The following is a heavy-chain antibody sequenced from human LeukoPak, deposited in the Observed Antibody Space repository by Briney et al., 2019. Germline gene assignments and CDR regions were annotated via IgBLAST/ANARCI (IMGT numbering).Heavy chain of an antibody. Sequence: PGGSLRLSCAASGFTFSHYGMHWVRQAPGKGLVWVARISIDGSRPTYADSVKGRFTISRDNAKNTLYLQMNSLRAEDTAVHYCARSLVAQNDYWGQGTLVTVSS. CDR3: ARSLVAQNDY. D-gene: IGHD5-12*01. CDR2: ISIDGSRP. V-gene: IGHV3-74*01. CDR1: GFTFSHYG. J-gene: IGHJ4*02.